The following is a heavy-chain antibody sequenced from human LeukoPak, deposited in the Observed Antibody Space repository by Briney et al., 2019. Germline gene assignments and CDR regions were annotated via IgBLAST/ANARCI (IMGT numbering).Heavy chain of an antibody. CDR3: ARVSVAGTGPDY. J-gene: IGHJ4*02. D-gene: IGHD6-19*01. Sequence: PSESLSLTCTVSGGSVRSSNYYWSWIRQPPGKGLEWVGFFSYNVHSDYNPSLKSRVTISVDTSKNNFSLRLTSVTAADTAIYYCARVSVAGTGPDYWGQGTLVTVSS. CDR2: FSYNVHS. V-gene: IGHV4-61*03. CDR1: GGSVRSSNYY.